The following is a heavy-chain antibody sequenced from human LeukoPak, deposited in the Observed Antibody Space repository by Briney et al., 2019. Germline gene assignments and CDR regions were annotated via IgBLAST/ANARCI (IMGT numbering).Heavy chain of an antibody. J-gene: IGHJ6*03. Sequence: ASVKVSCKVSGYTLTELSIHWVRQAPGKGLEWMGGFDPEDGETIYAQKFQGRVTMTEDTSTDTAYMELSSLRSEDTAVYYCARIAGYSSSWYEAYYYYYMDVWGKGTTVTVSS. CDR1: GYTLTELS. V-gene: IGHV1-24*01. D-gene: IGHD6-13*01. CDR3: ARIAGYSSSWYEAYYYYYMDV. CDR2: FDPEDGET.